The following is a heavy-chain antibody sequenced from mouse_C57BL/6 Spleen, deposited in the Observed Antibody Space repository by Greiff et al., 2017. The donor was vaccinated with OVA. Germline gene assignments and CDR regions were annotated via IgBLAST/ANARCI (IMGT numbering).Heavy chain of an antibody. V-gene: IGHV1-69*01. CDR3: ARGRDVYFDY. J-gene: IGHJ2*01. CDR2: IDPSDSYT. Sequence: QVQLQQPGAELVMPGASVKLSCKASGYTFTSYWMHWVKQRPGQGLEWIGEIDPSDSYTNYNQKFTGKSTLTVDKSSSTAYMQLSSLTSEDSAVYYCARGRDVYFDYWGQGTTLTVSS. CDR1: GYTFTSYW.